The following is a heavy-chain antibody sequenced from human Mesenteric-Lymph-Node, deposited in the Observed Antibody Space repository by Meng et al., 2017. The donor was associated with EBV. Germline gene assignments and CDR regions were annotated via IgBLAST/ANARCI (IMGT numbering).Heavy chain of an antibody. CDR3: AGGNHGFSRGYYWRDH. V-gene: IGHV1-69*01. Sequence: LQVVQSGPEVRKPGSSVRVSCKASGCPLERFGISWVRQAPGQGLEWLGEIVPYFATTNYAQKFRGRLMITADDSTATAYMELSSLRSGDTAIYFCAGGNHGFSRGYYWRDHWGQGTLVTVSS. J-gene: IGHJ4*02. CDR1: GCPLERFG. D-gene: IGHD3-22*01. CDR2: IVPYFATT.